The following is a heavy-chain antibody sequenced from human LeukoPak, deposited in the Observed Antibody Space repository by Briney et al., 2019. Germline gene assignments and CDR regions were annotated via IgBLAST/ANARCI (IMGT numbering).Heavy chain of an antibody. CDR1: GVSISSRSYY. CDR3: ESPKVATFLLL. V-gene: IGHV4-39*01. J-gene: IGHJ3*01. Sequence: SETLSLTCTVSGVSISSRSYYWGWIRQPPGKGLEWIGSIDYSGSTYHNPSHKSRVTISVDTSKNQFSLKLSSVTAADTAVYYCESPKVATFLLLWGQGTMVTVSS. D-gene: IGHD5-12*01. CDR2: IDYSGST.